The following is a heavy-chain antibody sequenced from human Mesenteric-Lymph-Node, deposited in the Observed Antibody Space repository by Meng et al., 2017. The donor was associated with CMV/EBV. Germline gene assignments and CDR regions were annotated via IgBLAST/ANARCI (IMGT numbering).Heavy chain of an antibody. Sequence: SVKVSCKASGGTFSSYAISWVRQAPAQGLESMGGIIPIFGTPNYAQKFQGRVTITTDESTSTAYMELSSLRSEDTAVYYCAGAYPYYAMDVWGQGTTVTVSS. CDR3: AGAYPYYAMDV. J-gene: IGHJ6*02. V-gene: IGHV1-69*05. D-gene: IGHD2-21*01. CDR2: IIPIFGTP. CDR1: GGTFSSYA.